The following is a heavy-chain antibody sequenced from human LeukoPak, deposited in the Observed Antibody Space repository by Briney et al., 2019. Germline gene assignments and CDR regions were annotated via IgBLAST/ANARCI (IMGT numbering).Heavy chain of an antibody. V-gene: IGHV1-69*05. Sequence: ASVKVSCKASGGTFSSYAISGVRQAPGQGLEWMGGIIPIFGTANYAQKFQGRVTITTDESTSTAYMELSSLRSEDTAVQYCAAPVVGAFAFDIWGQGTMVTVSS. D-gene: IGHD1-26*01. CDR3: AAPVVGAFAFDI. CDR2: IIPIFGTA. CDR1: GGTFSSYA. J-gene: IGHJ3*02.